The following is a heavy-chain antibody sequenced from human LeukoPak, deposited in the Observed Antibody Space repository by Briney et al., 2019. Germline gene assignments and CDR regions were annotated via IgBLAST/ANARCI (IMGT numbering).Heavy chain of an antibody. J-gene: IGHJ5*02. Sequence: ASVKISCKGSGYTFTYYYMHWVPQAPGKGLEWMGLVDPEDGETIYAQKFQGRVTITADTSTDTAYMELSSLRSEDTAVYYCATGIYSRWFDPWGQGTLVTVSS. CDR2: VDPEDGET. CDR3: ATGIYSRWFDP. V-gene: IGHV1-69-2*01. CDR1: GYTFTYYY. D-gene: IGHD4-11*01.